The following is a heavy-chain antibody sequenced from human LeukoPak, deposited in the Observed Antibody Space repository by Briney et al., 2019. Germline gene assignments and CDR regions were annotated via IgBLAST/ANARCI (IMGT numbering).Heavy chain of an antibody. CDR3: ARAPGRVGYTSGELGNWNFDL. J-gene: IGHJ2*01. Sequence: GRSLRLSCAASGFTFSSYSMNWVPQAPGRGLEWVSSISGSSSYIYYTDSVRGRFPIPRDNPKNSLYVQMNSLRAGNTPVYSCARAPGRVGYTSGELGNWNFDLSGRGTLVTVSP. CDR2: ISGSSSYI. CDR1: GFTFSSYS. V-gene: IGHV3-21*01. D-gene: IGHD6-25*01.